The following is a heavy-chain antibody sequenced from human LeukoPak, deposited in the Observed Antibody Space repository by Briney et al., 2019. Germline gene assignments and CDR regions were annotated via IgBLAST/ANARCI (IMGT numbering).Heavy chain of an antibody. CDR2: INHSGST. V-gene: IGHV4-34*01. J-gene: IGHJ4*02. D-gene: IGHD3-10*01. CDR1: GGSFSGYY. CDR3: ARENPYYYGSGSYYHARRIFDY. Sequence: SETLSLTCAVYGGSFSGYYWSWIRQPPGKGLEWIGEINHSGSTNYNPSLKSRVTISVDTSKNQFSLKLSSVTAADTAVYYCARENPYYYGSGSYYHARRIFDYWGEGTLVTVSS.